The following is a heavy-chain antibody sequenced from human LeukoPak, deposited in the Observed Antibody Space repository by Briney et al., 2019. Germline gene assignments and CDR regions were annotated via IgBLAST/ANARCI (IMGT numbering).Heavy chain of an antibody. CDR1: GFTFSSYA. V-gene: IGHV3-30-3*01. Sequence: PGGSLRLSCAASGFTFSSYAMHWVRQAPGKGLGWVAVISYDGSNKYYADSVKGRFTISRDNAKNALSLQMNSLRDEDTAVYYCATSGNYYLKYWGQGTLVTVSS. CDR2: ISYDGSNK. CDR3: ATSGNYYLKY. J-gene: IGHJ4*02. D-gene: IGHD1-26*01.